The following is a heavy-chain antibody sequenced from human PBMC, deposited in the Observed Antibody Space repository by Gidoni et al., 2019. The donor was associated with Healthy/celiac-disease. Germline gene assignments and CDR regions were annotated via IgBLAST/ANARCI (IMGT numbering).Heavy chain of an antibody. J-gene: IGHJ3*02. Sequence: EVQLVESGGGLVKPGRSLRLSCTAYGFTFGDYAMRWLRQAPGKGLEWVCFIRSKAYGGTTEYAASVKGRFTISRDDSKSIAYLQMNSLKTEDTAVYYCTRDPPRGGTAMVSPNDAFDIWGQGTMVTVSS. V-gene: IGHV3-49*05. CDR1: GFTFGDYA. CDR2: IRSKAYGGTT. CDR3: TRDPPRGGTAMVSPNDAFDI. D-gene: IGHD5-18*01.